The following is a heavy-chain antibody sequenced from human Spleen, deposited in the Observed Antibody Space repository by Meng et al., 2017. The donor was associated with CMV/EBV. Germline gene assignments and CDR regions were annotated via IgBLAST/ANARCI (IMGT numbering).Heavy chain of an antibody. J-gene: IGHJ3*02. Sequence: ASVKVSCKASGYTFTSYGITWVRQAPGQGLEWMGWITTYNGNTNYAQKLQGRVTMTTDTSTSTAYMELRSLRPDDTAVYYCVTDAFDIWGQGTTVTVSS. CDR2: ITTYNGNT. V-gene: IGHV1-18*01. CDR1: GYTFTSYG. CDR3: VTDAFDI.